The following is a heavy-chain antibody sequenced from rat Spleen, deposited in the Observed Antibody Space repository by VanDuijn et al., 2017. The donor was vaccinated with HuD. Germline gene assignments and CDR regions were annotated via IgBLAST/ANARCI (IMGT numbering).Heavy chain of an antibody. J-gene: IGHJ3*01. CDR2: INSAGTT. Sequence: EVQLQESGPGLVKPSQSLSLTCSVTGNSIANGYRWNWIRRFPGSKLEWMGYINSAGTTVYNPSLKSRISITRDTTRNQFFLQVNSVTTEDTAMYYCTAALTTPFAYWGQGTLVTVSS. V-gene: IGHV3-3*01. CDR3: TAALTTPFAY. CDR1: GNSIANGYR. D-gene: IGHD1-10*01.